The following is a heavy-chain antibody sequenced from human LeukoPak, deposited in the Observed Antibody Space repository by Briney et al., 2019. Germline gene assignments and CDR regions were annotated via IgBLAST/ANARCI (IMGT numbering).Heavy chain of an antibody. CDR2: IKQDGREK. V-gene: IGHV3-7*01. CDR3: ARIPGIAVAGFDY. Sequence: PGGSLRLSCAASGFTFSRYWMSWVGQAPGKGVEGVANIKQDGREKYYVDSVKGGFTISRDNAKNSLYLQMNSLRAEDTAVYYCARIPGIAVAGFDYWGQGTLVTVSS. CDR1: GFTFSRYW. D-gene: IGHD6-19*01. J-gene: IGHJ4*02.